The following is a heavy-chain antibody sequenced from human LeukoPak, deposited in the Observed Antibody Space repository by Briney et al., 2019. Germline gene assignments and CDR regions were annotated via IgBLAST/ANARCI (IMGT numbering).Heavy chain of an antibody. J-gene: IGHJ4*02. CDR1: GYTFTSYD. Sequence: ASVKVSCKASGYTFTSYDINRVRQATGQGLEWMGWMNPNSGNTGYAQKFQGRVTMTGNISISTAYMELSSLRSEDTAVYYCARGRFPLGKVVPAAMNYWGQGTLVTVSS. CDR3: ARGRFPLGKVVPAAMNY. D-gene: IGHD2-2*01. V-gene: IGHV1-8*01. CDR2: MNPNSGNT.